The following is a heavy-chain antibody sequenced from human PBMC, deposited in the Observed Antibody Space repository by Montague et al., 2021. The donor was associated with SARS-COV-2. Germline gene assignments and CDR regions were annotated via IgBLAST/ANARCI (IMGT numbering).Heavy chain of an antibody. CDR2: IWYDGSNQ. V-gene: IGHV3-33*08. D-gene: IGHD3-10*01. Sequence: SLRLSCAASGFTFSSYDMHWVRQAPGKGLEWVAVIWYDGSNQYYGDSVKGRFTISRDNSKNTLYLQMNSLRAEDTAVYYCAREYSAPRWFGEYNRYGMDVWGQGTTVTLS. CDR3: AREYSAPRWFGEYNRYGMDV. CDR1: GFTFSSYD. J-gene: IGHJ6*02.